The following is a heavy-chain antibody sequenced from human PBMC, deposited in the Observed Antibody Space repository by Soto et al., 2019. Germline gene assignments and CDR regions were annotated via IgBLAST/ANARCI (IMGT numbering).Heavy chain of an antibody. CDR2: IYSDGSRT. CDR1: GFTFNTYW. Sequence: EVQLVESGGGLVQPGGSLRLSCATSGFTFNTYWMQWVRQAPGKGLVWVSRIYSDGSRTSYADSVKGRFTISRDNAKNTLYLQMDSLSPEDTAVYYCARGAGGYYYMDVWGKGTTVTVSS. V-gene: IGHV3-74*01. J-gene: IGHJ6*03. D-gene: IGHD3-10*01. CDR3: ARGAGGYYYMDV.